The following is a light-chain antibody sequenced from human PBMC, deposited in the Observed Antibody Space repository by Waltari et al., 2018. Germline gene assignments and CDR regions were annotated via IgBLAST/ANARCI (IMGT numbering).Light chain of an antibody. V-gene: IGLV2-14*01. CDR2: EVS. Sequence: QSALTQPASVSGSPGPSITIPCPGTRSDVGGYNYAPWYQQHPGKAPKLMIYEVSNRPSGVSNRFSGSKSGNTASLTISGLQAEDEADYYCSSYTSSSTLVFGGGTKLTVL. J-gene: IGLJ2*01. CDR3: SSYTSSSTLV. CDR1: RSDVGGYNY.